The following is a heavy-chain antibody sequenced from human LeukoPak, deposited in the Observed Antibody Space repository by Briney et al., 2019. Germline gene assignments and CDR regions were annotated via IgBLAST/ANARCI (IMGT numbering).Heavy chain of an antibody. CDR3: AKRRGNDSSGRFDY. V-gene: IGHV3-48*01. CDR1: GFTFSSYS. Sequence: GGSLRLSCAASGFTFSSYSFTWVRQAPGKGLEWVSYISRSRTTIYYADSVQGRFTISRDNAKNTLYLQMNSLRAEDTAVYYCAKRRGNDSSGRFDYWGQGTLVTVSS. CDR2: ISRSRTTI. D-gene: IGHD3-22*01. J-gene: IGHJ4*02.